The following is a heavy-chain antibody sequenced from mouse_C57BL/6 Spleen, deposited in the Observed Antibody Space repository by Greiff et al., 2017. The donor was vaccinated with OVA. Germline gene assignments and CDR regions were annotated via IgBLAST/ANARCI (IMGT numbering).Heavy chain of an antibody. CDR3: AIEGYYGSSPSFDY. V-gene: IGHV1-74*01. CDR2: IHPSDSDT. CDR1: GYTFTSYW. Sequence: QVQLKQPGAELVKPGASVKVSCKASGYTFTSYWMHWVKQRPGQGLEWIGRIHPSDSDTNYNQKFKGKATLTVDKSSSTAYMQLSSLTSEDSAVYYCAIEGYYGSSPSFDYWGQGTTLTVSS. J-gene: IGHJ2*01. D-gene: IGHD1-1*01.